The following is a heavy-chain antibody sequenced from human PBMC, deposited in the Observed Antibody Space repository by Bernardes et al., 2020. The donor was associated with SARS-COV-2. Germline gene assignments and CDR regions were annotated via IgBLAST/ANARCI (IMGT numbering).Heavy chain of an antibody. D-gene: IGHD6-6*01. CDR1: GFTFSRFA. J-gene: IGHJ4*02. CDR2: ISYKEGTE. Sequence: GGSLRLSFAASGFTFSRFAMHWVRQAPGKGLEWVAIISYKEGTEYNADSVKGRFTISRDNSKNTIFLQMSSLRVEDTAVYYCARETEDSTSSYFDYWGQGTLVTVSS. CDR3: ARETEDSTSSYFDY. V-gene: IGHV3-30*19.